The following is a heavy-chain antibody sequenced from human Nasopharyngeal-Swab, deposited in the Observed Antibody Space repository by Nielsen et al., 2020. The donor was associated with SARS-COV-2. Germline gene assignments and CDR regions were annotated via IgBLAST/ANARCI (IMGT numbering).Heavy chain of an antibody. Sequence: ASVKVSCKASGYTFTSYAMHWVRQAPGQRLEWMGWINAGNGNTKYSQKFQGRVTITADESTSTAYMELSSLRSEDTAVYYCARGAGDYYGSGSYYSYYYYGMDVWGQGTTVTVSS. CDR2: INAGNGNT. CDR1: GYTFTSYA. V-gene: IGHV1-3*01. CDR3: ARGAGDYYGSGSYYSYYYYGMDV. J-gene: IGHJ6*02. D-gene: IGHD3-10*01.